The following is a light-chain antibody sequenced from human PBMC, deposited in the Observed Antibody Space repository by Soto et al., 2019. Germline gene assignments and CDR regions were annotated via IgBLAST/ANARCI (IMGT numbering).Light chain of an antibody. CDR3: TSYIHRRTLVV. Sequence: QSVLTQPASVSGSPGQSITISCTGTSIDVGGYNYVSWYQHHPGKAPKLMIYGVTNRPSGVSIRFSGSKSGNTAFLTISGLQPEDEADYYCTSYIHRRTLVVFGGGTKLTVL. CDR1: SIDVGGYNY. J-gene: IGLJ2*01. V-gene: IGLV2-14*01. CDR2: GVT.